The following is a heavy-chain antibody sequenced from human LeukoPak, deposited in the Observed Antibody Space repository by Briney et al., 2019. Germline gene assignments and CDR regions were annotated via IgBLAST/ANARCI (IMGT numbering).Heavy chain of an antibody. CDR2: LTSRSSGSTK. CDR3: ARPLRINCGMDV. D-gene: IGHD3-3*01. Sequence: GGSLRLSCAATGFIFSDYYMSWIRQAPGKGLEWISYLTSRSSGSTKYYADSVKGRFSISRDNAKNSLYLQMNSLRAEDTAVYYCARPLRINCGMDVWGQGTTVTVSS. V-gene: IGHV3-11*01. J-gene: IGHJ6*02. CDR1: GFIFSDYY.